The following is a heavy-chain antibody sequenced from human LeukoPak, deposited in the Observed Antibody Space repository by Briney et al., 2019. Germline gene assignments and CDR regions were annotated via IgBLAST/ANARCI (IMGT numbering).Heavy chain of an antibody. CDR1: GFIFSNAW. CDR3: TTDGPASAAYGGYPFDY. V-gene: IGHV3-15*01. D-gene: IGHD4-17*01. CDR2: IKGKTAGGTT. Sequence: GGSLRLSCAASGFIFSNAWMSWVRQAPGKGLEWVGRIKGKTAGGTTDYAAPVKGRFTISRDDSKNTLYLQMNSLKTEDTALYYCTTDGPASAAYGGYPFDYWGQGTLVTVSS. J-gene: IGHJ4*02.